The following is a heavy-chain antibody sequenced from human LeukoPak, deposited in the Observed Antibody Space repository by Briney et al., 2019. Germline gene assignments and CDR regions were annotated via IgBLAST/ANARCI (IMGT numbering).Heavy chain of an antibody. CDR3: ARHSDTAMVLNAFDI. CDR2: IYPGDSDT. V-gene: IGHV5-51*01. J-gene: IGHJ3*02. D-gene: IGHD5-18*01. Sequence: GESLKISCKCSGYSFTSYWIGWVRQMPGKGLELVGIIYPGDSDTRYSPSFQGQVTISADKSISTAYLQWSSLKASDTAMYYCARHSDTAMVLNAFDIWGQGTMVTVSS. CDR1: GYSFTSYW.